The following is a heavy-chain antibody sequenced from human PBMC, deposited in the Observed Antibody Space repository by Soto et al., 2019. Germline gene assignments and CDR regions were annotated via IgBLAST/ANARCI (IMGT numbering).Heavy chain of an antibody. CDR2: IDTDGSRK. Sequence: PGGSLRLSCAASGFNFNTYWMYWVRQASGKGLEWVANIDTDGSRKNYVDSVKGRFIISRDNAKNSLLLQMNSLRADDTAVYYCGRVPLDGNYANGVDVWGQGTTVTVSS. D-gene: IGHD4-17*01. J-gene: IGHJ6*02. V-gene: IGHV3-7*03. CDR1: GFNFNTYW. CDR3: GRVPLDGNYANGVDV.